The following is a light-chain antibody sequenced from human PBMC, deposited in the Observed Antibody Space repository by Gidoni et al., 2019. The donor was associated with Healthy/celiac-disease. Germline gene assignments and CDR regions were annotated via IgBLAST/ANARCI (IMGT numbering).Light chain of an antibody. CDR3: SSYTSSSTLEV. V-gene: IGLV2-14*01. CDR1: SSDVGGYNY. Sequence: QSALPQPASVSGSPGQSITISCTGTSSDVGGYNYVSWYQQHPSKAPKLMIYEVSNRPSGVSNRFSGSKSGNTASLTISGLQAEDEADYYCSSYTSSSTLEVFGGGTKLTVL. J-gene: IGLJ3*02. CDR2: EVS.